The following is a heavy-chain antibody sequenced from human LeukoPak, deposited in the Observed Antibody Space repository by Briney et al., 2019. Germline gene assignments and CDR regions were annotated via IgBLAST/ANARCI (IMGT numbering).Heavy chain of an antibody. D-gene: IGHD3-16*01. CDR1: GYTFTSYD. V-gene: IGHV1-8*01. CDR2: MNPTSGKA. CDR3: ARDFFDGHGYTFYYYGMDV. J-gene: IGHJ6*02. Sequence: ASVKVSCKASGYTFTSYDINWVRQASGQGLEWMGWMNPTSGKAGFAQRFQGRVSMTRNISISTAYMELSSLRSEDTAVYYCARDFFDGHGYTFYYYGMDVWGQGTTVTVSS.